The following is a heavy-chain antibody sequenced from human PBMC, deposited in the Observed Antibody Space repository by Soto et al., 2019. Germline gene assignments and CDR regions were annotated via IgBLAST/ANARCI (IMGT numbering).Heavy chain of an antibody. CDR3: ARARIHCTSASCYTEFDS. D-gene: IGHD2-2*02. J-gene: IGHJ4*02. Sequence: QVQLQESGPGLVKPSQTLSLACTVSGDSISGRDYYWSWIRQPPGKGLEWIGYIYFSGSIYSDPSLKSRFTISVDTSKNQFSLKLTSVTVADTAVYYCARARIHCTSASCYTEFDSWGQGTLVTVSS. CDR1: GDSISGRDYY. CDR2: IYFSGSI. V-gene: IGHV4-30-4*01.